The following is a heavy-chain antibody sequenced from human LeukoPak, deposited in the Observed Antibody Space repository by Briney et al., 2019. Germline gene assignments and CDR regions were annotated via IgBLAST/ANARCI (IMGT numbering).Heavy chain of an antibody. V-gene: IGHV4-38-2*01. Sequence: SETLSLTCAVAGYSITSDYYWGWIRQPPGKGLEWIASILRGGRTYYNPSLKSRVTRYADTSKKHFSLKLTSVTAADTAVYYCAGVLGPAEIFDYWGEGTPVTVSS. D-gene: IGHD2-8*02. J-gene: IGHJ4*02. CDR2: ILRGGRT. CDR1: GYSITSDYY. CDR3: AGVLGPAEIFDY.